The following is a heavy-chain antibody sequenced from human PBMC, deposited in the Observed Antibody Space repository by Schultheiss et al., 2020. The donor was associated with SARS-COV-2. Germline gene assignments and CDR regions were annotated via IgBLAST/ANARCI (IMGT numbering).Heavy chain of an antibody. CDR3: AKEGGSSGWYDVPTDY. CDR2: IYYSGST. J-gene: IGHJ4*02. D-gene: IGHD6-19*01. Sequence: SETLSLTCAVYGGSFSGYYWSWIRQPAGKGLEWIGYIYYSGSTNYNPSLKSRVTISVDTSKNQFSLKLSSVTAADTAVYYCAKEGGSSGWYDVPTDYWGQGTLVTVSS. V-gene: IGHV4-59*12. CDR1: GGSFSGYY.